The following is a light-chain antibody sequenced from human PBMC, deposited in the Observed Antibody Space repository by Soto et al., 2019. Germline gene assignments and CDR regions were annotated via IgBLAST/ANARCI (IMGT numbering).Light chain of an antibody. CDR2: EVT. CDR1: SSDVGGYNF. V-gene: IGLV2-14*01. CDR3: SSFGSDTFVV. Sequence: QSALTQPASVSGSPGQSITISCTGTSSDVGGYNFVSWYQQYPGKAPKLIISEVTNRPSGVSNRFFGSKSGNTASLTISGLKAEDEVDYYCSSFGSDTFVVFGGGTKLTVL. J-gene: IGLJ2*01.